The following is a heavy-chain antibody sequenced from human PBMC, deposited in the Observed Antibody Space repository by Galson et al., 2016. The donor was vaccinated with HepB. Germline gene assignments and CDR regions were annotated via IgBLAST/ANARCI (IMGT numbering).Heavy chain of an antibody. CDR3: AREGNGYDSDFDY. D-gene: IGHD5-12*01. J-gene: IGHJ4*02. Sequence: SVKVSCKASGYTFTTYGISWVRQAPGQGLEWMGWISPYDGNTNYAQKFQGRVTMSTDTSTSTAYMELRSLRSDDTAAYYCAREGNGYDSDFDYWGQGTLVTVSP. CDR1: GYTFTTYG. CDR2: ISPYDGNT. V-gene: IGHV1-18*04.